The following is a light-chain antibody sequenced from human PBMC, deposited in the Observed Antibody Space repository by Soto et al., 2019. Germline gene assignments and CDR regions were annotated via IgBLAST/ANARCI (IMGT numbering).Light chain of an antibody. V-gene: IGKV1-5*01. CDR2: DAS. CDR1: QSITTF. Sequence: DIQMTQSPSTLSASIGDRVTITCRASQSITTFLAWYQQKPGKAPQILIYDASKLEPGVPSRLSGGGSGTEFTLTISSLQTDDFSTYYCQQYHSYWTFGQGTKVDIK. CDR3: QQYHSYWT. J-gene: IGKJ1*01.